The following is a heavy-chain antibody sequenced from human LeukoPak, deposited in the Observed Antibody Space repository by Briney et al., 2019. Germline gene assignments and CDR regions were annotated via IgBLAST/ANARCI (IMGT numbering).Heavy chain of an antibody. J-gene: IGHJ6*03. CDR1: GGSISSSNY. Sequence: SETLSLTCAVSGGSISSSNYWSWIRQSPGKGLEWIGYIHYSGSTNYNPSLKSRVTISVDTSKNHFSLEVSSVTAADTAVYYCARGQYSTSSFYNHYYMDVWGTGTTVTVSS. CDR3: ARGQYSTSSFYNHYYMDV. D-gene: IGHD6-6*01. CDR2: IHYSGST. V-gene: IGHV4-61*03.